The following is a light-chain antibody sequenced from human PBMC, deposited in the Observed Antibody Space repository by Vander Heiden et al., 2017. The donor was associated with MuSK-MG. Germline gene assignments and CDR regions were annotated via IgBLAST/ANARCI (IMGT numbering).Light chain of an antibody. CDR2: DAS. CDR1: QGISSA. CDR3: QQVNSYPST. V-gene: IGKV1-13*02. Sequence: AIQLTQSPSSLSASVGDRVTITCRASQGISSALAWYQQKSGKTPKLLIYDASSLESGVPSRFSGSGSGTDFTLTISSLQPEDFATYYCQQVNSYPSTFGHGTKVDF. J-gene: IGKJ3*01.